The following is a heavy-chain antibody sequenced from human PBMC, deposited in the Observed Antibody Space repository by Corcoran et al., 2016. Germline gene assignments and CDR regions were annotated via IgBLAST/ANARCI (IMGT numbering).Heavy chain of an antibody. CDR1: GGSISSSSYY. CDR2: IYYSGST. CDR3: AKGYYDSSGYDY. V-gene: IGHV4-39*07. J-gene: IGHJ4*02. D-gene: IGHD3-22*01. Sequence: QLQLQESGPGLVKPSETLSLTCTVSGGSISSSSYYWGWIRQPPGKGLEWIGSIYYSGSTYYNPSLKSRVTLSVDTSKNQFSLTLSSVTAADTAVYYCAKGYYDSSGYDYWGQGTLVTVSS.